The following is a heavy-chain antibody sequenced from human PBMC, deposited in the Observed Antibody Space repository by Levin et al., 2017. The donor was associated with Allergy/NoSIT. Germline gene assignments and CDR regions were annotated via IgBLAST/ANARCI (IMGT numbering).Heavy chain of an antibody. D-gene: IGHD3-22*01. CDR1: FYTFPIYF. CDR2: ISAYNGDT. CDR3: ARDAITMIYYFDY. J-gene: IGHJ4*02. Sequence: SFNFSFNSSFYTFPIYFIIWVRQAPGQGLEWMGWISAYNGDTNYAQKLQGRVTMTTDPSTSTAYMELRSLRSDDTAVYYCARDAITMIYYFDYWGQGTLVTVSS. V-gene: IGHV1-18*01.